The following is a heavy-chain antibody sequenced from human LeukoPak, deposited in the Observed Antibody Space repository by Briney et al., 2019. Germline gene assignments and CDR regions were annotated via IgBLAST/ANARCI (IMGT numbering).Heavy chain of an antibody. Sequence: PGGSLTLACAASAFTFSSSAMSCVRQAPGNGREWVSAISGSSGRTYYADSVKGRFTISRDNSKNTLYLQLNSLRAEDTAVYYCAKDLDCSSTNCYPDYWGQGTLATVSS. D-gene: IGHD2-2*01. CDR1: AFTFSSSA. V-gene: IGHV3-23*01. CDR2: ISGSSGRT. J-gene: IGHJ4*02. CDR3: AKDLDCSSTNCYPDY.